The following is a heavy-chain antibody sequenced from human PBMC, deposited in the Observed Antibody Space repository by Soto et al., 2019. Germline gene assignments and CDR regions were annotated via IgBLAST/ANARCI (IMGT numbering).Heavy chain of an antibody. CDR2: IAYHGSST. J-gene: IGHJ6*02. V-gene: IGHV3-64D*08. D-gene: IGHD2-15*01. CDR3: VKDRTPNWNYPGLDV. CDR1: GFSFSTYA. Sequence: EVQLVESGGGLVQPGGSLTLSCAVSGFSFSTYAMHWVRRAPGKGLEFVSVIAYHGSSTFYADSLKGRFTVSRDNSRNTLYLHMNNLRPEDSATYYCVKDRTPNWNYPGLDVWGQRTTVTVSS.